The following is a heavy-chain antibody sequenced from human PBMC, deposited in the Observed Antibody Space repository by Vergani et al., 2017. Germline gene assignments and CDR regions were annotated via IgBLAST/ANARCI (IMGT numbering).Heavy chain of an antibody. CDR2: INPNTGGT. CDR1: GDTFSDYY. V-gene: IGHV1-2*02. J-gene: IGHJ6*02. D-gene: IGHD6-13*01. CDR3: ARELAAVSYYYGMDV. Sequence: QVQVVQSGAEVKKSGASVKVSCKASGDTFSDYYIHWVRQAPGQGLEWMAWINPNTGGTNYAQKFQGRVTMTRDTSISTAYMELSRLTSDDTAVYYCARELAAVSYYYGMDVWGQGTTVTVSS.